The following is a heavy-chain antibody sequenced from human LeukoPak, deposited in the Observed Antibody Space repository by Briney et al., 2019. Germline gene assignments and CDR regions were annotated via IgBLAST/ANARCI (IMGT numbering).Heavy chain of an antibody. CDR1: GGSISSYY. Sequence: PSETLSLTCTVSGGSISSYYWSWIRQPPGKGLEWIGYIYSSGSTNYNPSLKSRVAISVDTSRSQFSLRLSSVTAADTAVYYCARHRGAGFDYWGQGTLVTVSS. CDR2: IYSSGST. D-gene: IGHD3-10*01. J-gene: IGHJ4*02. CDR3: ARHRGAGFDY. V-gene: IGHV4-59*08.